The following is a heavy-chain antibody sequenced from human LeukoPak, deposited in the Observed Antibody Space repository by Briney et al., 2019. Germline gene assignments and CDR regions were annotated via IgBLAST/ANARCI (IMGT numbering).Heavy chain of an antibody. Sequence: GGSLRLSCAASGFTFSSYAMSWVRQAPGKGLEWVSAISGSGGSTYYADSVKGRFTISRDNSKNTLYLQMNSLRAEDTAVYYCTKEYGSGSNLLPFDYWGQGTLVTVSS. CDR1: GFTFSSYA. J-gene: IGHJ4*02. CDR3: TKEYGSGSNLLPFDY. D-gene: IGHD3-10*01. CDR2: ISGSGGST. V-gene: IGHV3-23*01.